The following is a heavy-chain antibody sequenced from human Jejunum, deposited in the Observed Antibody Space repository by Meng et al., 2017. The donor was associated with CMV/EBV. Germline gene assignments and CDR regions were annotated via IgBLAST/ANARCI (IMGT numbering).Heavy chain of an antibody. CDR1: EFTFSSDE. D-gene: IGHD3-3*01. Sequence: EFTFSSDEMSWVRQAPGKGLEWVSYISSSGSTIYYADSVQGRFTISRDNAKNSLYLQMNSLRAEDTAVYYCARNYDFWSGYYGTDYWGQGTLVTVSS. CDR2: ISSSGSTI. CDR3: ARNYDFWSGYYGTDY. J-gene: IGHJ4*02. V-gene: IGHV3-48*03.